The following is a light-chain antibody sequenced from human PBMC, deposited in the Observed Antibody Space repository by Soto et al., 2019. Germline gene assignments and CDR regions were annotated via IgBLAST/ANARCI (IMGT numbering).Light chain of an antibody. CDR1: SSDVGGYNY. CDR2: DVS. V-gene: IGLV2-11*01. Sequence: QSALTQPRSVSGSPGQSVTISCTGTSSDVGGYNYVSWYQQHPGNAPKRMIYDVSKRPSGVPDRFSGSKSGNTASLTISGLQAENEADYYCCSYAGSYTWVFGGGTKLTV. J-gene: IGLJ3*02. CDR3: CSYAGSYTWV.